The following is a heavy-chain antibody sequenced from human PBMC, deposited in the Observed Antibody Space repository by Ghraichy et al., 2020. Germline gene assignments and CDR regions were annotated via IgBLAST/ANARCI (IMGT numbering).Heavy chain of an antibody. CDR3: ARGRSGSRHLDY. CDR1: GFTFSSYA. V-gene: IGHV3-64*01. D-gene: IGHD3-10*01. J-gene: IGHJ4*02. Sequence: GGSLRLSCAASGFTFSSYAMHWVRQAPGKGLEYVSAISSNGGSTYYANSVKGRFTISRDNSKNTLYLQMGSLRAEDMAVYYCARGRSGSRHLDYWGQGTLVTVSS. CDR2: ISSNGGST.